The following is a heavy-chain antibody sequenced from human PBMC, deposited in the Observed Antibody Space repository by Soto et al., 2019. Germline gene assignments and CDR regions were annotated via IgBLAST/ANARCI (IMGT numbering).Heavy chain of an antibody. V-gene: IGHV3-23*01. Sequence: EVQLLESGRGLVQPGGSLRLSCAASGFTFSSYAMSWVRQAPGKGLEWVSAISGSGGSTYYADSVKGRFTISRDNSKNTLYLQMNSLRAEDTAVYYCAKATSSGSPLGVYYYGMDVWGQGTTVTVSS. CDR3: AKATSSGSPLGVYYYGMDV. D-gene: IGHD1-26*01. CDR2: ISGSGGST. CDR1: GFTFSSYA. J-gene: IGHJ6*02.